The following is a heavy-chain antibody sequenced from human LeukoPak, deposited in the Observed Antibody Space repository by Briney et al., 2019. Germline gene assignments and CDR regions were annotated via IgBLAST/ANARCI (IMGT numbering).Heavy chain of an antibody. CDR3: AKDRYGGKAPFDY. J-gene: IGHJ4*02. V-gene: IGHV3-30*18. CDR1: GFTFSSYG. D-gene: IGHD4-23*01. Sequence: GRSLRLSCAASGFTFSSYGXHWVXQXXXXXXXXXAVISYDGSNKYYADSVKGRFTISRDNSKNTLYLQMNSLRAEDTAVYYCAKDRYGGKAPFDYWGQGTLATVSS. CDR2: ISYDGSNK.